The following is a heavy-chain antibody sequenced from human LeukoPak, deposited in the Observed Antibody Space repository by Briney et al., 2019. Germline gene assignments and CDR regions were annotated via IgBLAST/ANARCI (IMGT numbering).Heavy chain of an antibody. CDR2: IYSGGTT. CDR1: GFTVSSNY. Sequence: GGSLRLSCAASGFTVSSNYMSWVRQAPGTGLEWVSVIYSGGTTYYADSVKGRFTISRDNSKKTLNLQMNSLRAEDAALYYCAKLFGYGMDVWGQGTTVTVSS. D-gene: IGHD3-3*01. J-gene: IGHJ6*02. CDR3: AKLFGYGMDV. V-gene: IGHV3-53*01.